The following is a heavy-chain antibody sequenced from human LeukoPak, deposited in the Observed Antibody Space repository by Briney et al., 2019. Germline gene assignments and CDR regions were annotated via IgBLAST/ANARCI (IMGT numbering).Heavy chain of an antibody. D-gene: IGHD4-17*01. CDR1: GGSISSYY. CDR2: IYSSGSI. CDR3: ARGISGDYGLGH. V-gene: IGHV4-4*07. Sequence: KPSETLSLTCTVCGGSISSYYWSWIRQTAGKGLEWIGRIYSSGSINYNPSLKSRITMSLDTPRNQLSLKLSSVTAADTAVYYCARGISGDYGLGHWGQGTLVTVSS. J-gene: IGHJ4*02.